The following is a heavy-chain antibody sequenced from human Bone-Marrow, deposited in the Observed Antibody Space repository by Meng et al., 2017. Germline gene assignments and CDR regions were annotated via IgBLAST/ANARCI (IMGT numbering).Heavy chain of an antibody. CDR1: GFTFSSYA. V-gene: IGHV3-30*04. Sequence: GGSLRLSCAASGFTFSSYAMHWVRQAPGKGLEWVAVISYDGSNKYYADSVKGRFTISRDNSKNSLYLQMNSLRAEDTAVYYCARTLWFGEQIYYWGQGTLVTVSS. CDR2: ISYDGSNK. J-gene: IGHJ4*02. CDR3: ARTLWFGEQIYY. D-gene: IGHD3-10*01.